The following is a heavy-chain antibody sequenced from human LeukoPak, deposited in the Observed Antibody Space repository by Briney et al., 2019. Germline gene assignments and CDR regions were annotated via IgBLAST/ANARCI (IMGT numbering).Heavy chain of an antibody. J-gene: IGHJ6*02. Sequence: GSLRLSCAASGFTFSSYWMSWVRQAPGKGLEWVANIKQDGSEKYYVDSVKGRFTISRDNAKNSLYLQMNSLRAEDTAVYYCARDAPYGDYGHNYYYYGMDVWGQGTTVTVSS. D-gene: IGHD4-17*01. CDR1: GFTFSSYW. CDR2: IKQDGSEK. V-gene: IGHV3-7*03. CDR3: ARDAPYGDYGHNYYYYGMDV.